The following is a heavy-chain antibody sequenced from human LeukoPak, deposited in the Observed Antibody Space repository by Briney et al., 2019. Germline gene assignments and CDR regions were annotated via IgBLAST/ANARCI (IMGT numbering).Heavy chain of an antibody. CDR1: GGSISSYY. V-gene: IGHV4-4*07. Sequence: SETLSLTCTVSGGSISSYYWSWIRQPAGKGLEWIGRIYTSGSTNYNPSLKSRVTISVDTSKNQFSLKLSSVTAADTAVYYCARAVRSVEGSPGWFDPWGQGTLVTVSS. CDR2: IYTSGST. D-gene: IGHD6-13*01. CDR3: ARAVRSVEGSPGWFDP. J-gene: IGHJ5*02.